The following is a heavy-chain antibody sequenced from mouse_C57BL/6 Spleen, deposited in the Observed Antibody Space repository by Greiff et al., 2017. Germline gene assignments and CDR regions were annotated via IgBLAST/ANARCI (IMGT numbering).Heavy chain of an antibody. Sequence: LQESGAELVKPGASVKMSCKASGYTFTSYWITWVKQRPGQGLEWIGDIYPGSGSTNYNEKFKSKATLTVDTSSSTAYMQLSSLTSEDSAVYYCARWIYYDYDACFDYWGQGTTLTVSS. J-gene: IGHJ2*01. CDR2: IYPGSGST. D-gene: IGHD2-4*01. V-gene: IGHV1-55*01. CDR3: ARWIYYDYDACFDY. CDR1: GYTFTSYW.